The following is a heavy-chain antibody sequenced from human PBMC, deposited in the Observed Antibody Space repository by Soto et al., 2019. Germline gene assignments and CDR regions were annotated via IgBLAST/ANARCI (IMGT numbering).Heavy chain of an antibody. CDR2: IYYSGST. CDR3: ARGYDSIGYYYFAKYYYYGMDV. V-gene: IGHV4-59*01. Sequence: SETLSLTCTVSGGSISSYYWSWIRQPPGKGLEWIGYIYYSGSTNYNPSLKSRVTISVDTSKNQFSLKLSSVTAADTAVYYCARGYDSIGYYYFAKYYYYGMDVWGQGTTVTVSS. D-gene: IGHD3-22*01. CDR1: GGSISSYY. J-gene: IGHJ6*02.